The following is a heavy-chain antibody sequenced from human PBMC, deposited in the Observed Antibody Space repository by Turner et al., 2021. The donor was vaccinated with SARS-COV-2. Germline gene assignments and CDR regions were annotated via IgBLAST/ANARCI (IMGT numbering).Heavy chain of an antibody. V-gene: IGHV3-30*18. J-gene: IGHJ4*02. Sequence: QVQLVESEGGVVQPGRSLRLSCAASGFTFSSYGMHWVRQAPGKGLEWVAVISYDGSNKYYADSVKGRFTISRDNSKNTLSLQMNSLRAEDTAVYYCAKEGLLVSLDYWGQGTPVTVSS. CDR3: AKEGLLVSLDY. CDR2: ISYDGSNK. CDR1: GFTFSSYG. D-gene: IGHD2-15*01.